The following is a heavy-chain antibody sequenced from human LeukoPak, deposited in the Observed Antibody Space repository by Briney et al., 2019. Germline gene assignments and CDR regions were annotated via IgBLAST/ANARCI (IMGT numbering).Heavy chain of an antibody. V-gene: IGHV4-34*01. Sequence: SETLSLTCAVYGGSFSGFYWSWIRQSPGKGLEWIGEIDDSGRSNYNPSLESRVTISVGTSKTQFSLQLRSVTAADTSLYYCARKGFVESTGWRGAYDVWGQGTMVTVSS. D-gene: IGHD6-19*01. CDR1: GGSFSGFY. CDR2: IDDSGRS. J-gene: IGHJ3*01. CDR3: ARKGFVESTGWRGAYDV.